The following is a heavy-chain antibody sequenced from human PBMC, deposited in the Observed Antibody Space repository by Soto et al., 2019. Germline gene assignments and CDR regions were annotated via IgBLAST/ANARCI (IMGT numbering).Heavy chain of an antibody. CDR3: ARSHPRFLETETAWYYYGMDV. CDR1: GYTFTRYY. CDR2: INPSGGST. J-gene: IGHJ6*02. V-gene: IGHV1-46*01. D-gene: IGHD3-3*01. Sequence: SVQVSCKASGYTFTRYYMHWVRQAPGQGLEWMGIINPSGGSTSYAKKFQGRVTMTRDTSTSTVYMELSSLRSEDTAVYYCARSHPRFLETETAWYYYGMDVWGQGTTVTVAS.